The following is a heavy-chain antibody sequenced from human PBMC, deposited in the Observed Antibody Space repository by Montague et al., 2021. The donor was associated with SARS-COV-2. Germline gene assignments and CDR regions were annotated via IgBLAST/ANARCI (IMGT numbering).Heavy chain of an antibody. CDR3: ARDDFRWDFDC. V-gene: IGHV4-61*02. J-gene: IGHJ4*02. Sequence: TLSLTCTVSGDSITSDVSYWSWIRQPAGKGLEWIGRIYTTGSTNYNPSLKSRLTISLDTSKNQFSLTLSSVTAADTAVYYCARDDFRWDFDCWGQATLVTVSS. CDR1: GDSITSDVSY. D-gene: IGHD2/OR15-2a*01. CDR2: IYTTGST.